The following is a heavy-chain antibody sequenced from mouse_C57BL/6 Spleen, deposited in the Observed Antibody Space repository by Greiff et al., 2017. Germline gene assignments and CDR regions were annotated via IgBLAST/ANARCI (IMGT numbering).Heavy chain of an antibody. CDR2: IYPSDSET. V-gene: IGHV1-61*01. D-gene: IGHD1-1*01. Sequence: VQLQQPGAELVRPGSSVKLSCKASGYTFTSYWMDWVKQRPGQGLEWIGNIYPSDSETHYNQKFKDKATLTVDKSSSTAYMQLSSLTSEDSAVYCWARDYGSSSYFDYWGQGTTLTVSS. J-gene: IGHJ2*01. CDR1: GYTFTSYW. CDR3: ARDYGSSSYFDY.